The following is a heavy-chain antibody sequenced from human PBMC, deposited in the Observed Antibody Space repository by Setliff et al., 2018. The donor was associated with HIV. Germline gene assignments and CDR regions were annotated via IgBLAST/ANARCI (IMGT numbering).Heavy chain of an antibody. Sequence: ASVKVSCKASGHTFNNYDINWVRRATGQGLEWMGWMNPNSGATGYAQKLQGRVTMTRDTSISTAYMELSSLTSKDTAVYYCASGKGVRGVIITGGLDVWGKGTTVTVSS. CDR3: ASGKGVRGVIITGGLDV. CDR1: GHTFNNYD. V-gene: IGHV1-8*01. CDR2: MNPNSGAT. D-gene: IGHD3-10*01. J-gene: IGHJ6*04.